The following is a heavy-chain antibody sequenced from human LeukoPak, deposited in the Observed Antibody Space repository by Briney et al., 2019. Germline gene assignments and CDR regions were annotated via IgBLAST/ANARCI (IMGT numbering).Heavy chain of an antibody. CDR1: GYSFSSYW. J-gene: IGHJ3*02. CDR2: MYREDSDT. D-gene: IGHD4/OR15-4a*01. CDR3: ARRGAGHDAFDI. Sequence: GESLKISCKGSGYSFSSYWIAWVRQMPGKGLEWMGIMYREDSDTRYSPSFQGQVTISADRSISTAYLQWSSLKASDTATYYCARRGAGHDAFDIWGQGTMVTVSS. V-gene: IGHV5-51*01.